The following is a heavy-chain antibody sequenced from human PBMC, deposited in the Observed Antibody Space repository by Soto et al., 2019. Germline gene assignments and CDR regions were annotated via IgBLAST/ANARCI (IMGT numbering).Heavy chain of an antibody. V-gene: IGHV1-8*01. CDR1: GSTFTSYD. CDR3: ARVVQYYDFWSGIYWYFDL. J-gene: IGHJ2*01. Sequence: QVQLVQSGAEVKKPGASVKVSCKASGSTFTSYDINWVRQATGQGLEWMGWMNPNSGNTGYAQKFQGRVTMTRNTSISTAYMELSSLRSEDTAVYYCARVVQYYDFWSGIYWYFDLWGRGTLVTVSS. CDR2: MNPNSGNT. D-gene: IGHD3-3*01.